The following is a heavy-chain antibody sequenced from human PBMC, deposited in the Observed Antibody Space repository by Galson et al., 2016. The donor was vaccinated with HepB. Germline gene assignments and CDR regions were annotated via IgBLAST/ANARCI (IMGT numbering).Heavy chain of an antibody. V-gene: IGHV3-74*01. CDR1: GFPFSKYW. CDR3: TRVHREGIAAAGFQI. J-gene: IGHJ4*02. D-gene: IGHD6-13*01. CDR2: INTDGSST. Sequence: SLRLSCAASGFPFSKYWMHWVRQAPGKGLVWVSRINTDGSSTTYADSVKGRFTISRDNAKNTLYLQMNRLRAEDTALYYCTRVHREGIAAAGFQIWGQGTRVTVSS.